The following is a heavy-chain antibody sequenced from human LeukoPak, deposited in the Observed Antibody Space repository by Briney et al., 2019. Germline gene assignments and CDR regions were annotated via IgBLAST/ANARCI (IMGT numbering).Heavy chain of an antibody. V-gene: IGHV4-31*03. CDR1: GDSITTGGSISNGGHY. J-gene: IGHJ4*02. CDR2: IYHSGNT. Sequence: SETLSLTCTVSGDSITTGGSISNGGHYWNWMRQFPGKGLQWIGYIYHSGNTYYNPSLESRVTISVDTSENRFSLKLNSVTAADTAIYYCARDTRIEWLRFLDYWGQGILVTVSS. CDR3: ARDTRIEWLRFLDY. D-gene: IGHD5-12*01.